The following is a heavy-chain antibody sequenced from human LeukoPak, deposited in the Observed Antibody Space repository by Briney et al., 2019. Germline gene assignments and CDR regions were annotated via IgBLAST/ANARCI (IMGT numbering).Heavy chain of an antibody. CDR2: IYYSGNT. CDR1: GGSINSGDNY. D-gene: IGHD3-3*01. CDR3: ARGSGSGHWPIFDP. Sequence: PSETLSLTCTVSGGSINSGDNYWSWIRQPPGKGLEWIGFIYYSGNTYYNPSLKSRVTISVDTSKNQFSPKLNSVTAADTAVYYCARGSGSGHWPIFDPWGQGTLVTVSS. V-gene: IGHV4-30-4*01. J-gene: IGHJ5*02.